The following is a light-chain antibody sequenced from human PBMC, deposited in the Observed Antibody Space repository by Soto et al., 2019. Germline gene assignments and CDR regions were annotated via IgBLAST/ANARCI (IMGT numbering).Light chain of an antibody. J-gene: IGLJ1*01. CDR3: TSYTAYSTYV. CDR1: SSDVGGYNH. V-gene: IGLV2-14*01. CDR2: EVS. Sequence: QSALTQPASVSGSPVLSITISCSGTSSDVGGYNHVSWYQQHPGKAPKLVIYEVSNRPSGVSNRFSGSKSGNTASLTISGLQAEDDGDYYCTSYTAYSTYVFGPGTKV.